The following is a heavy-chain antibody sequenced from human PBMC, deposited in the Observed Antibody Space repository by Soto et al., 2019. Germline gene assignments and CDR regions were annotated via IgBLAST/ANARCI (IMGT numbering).Heavy chain of an antibody. CDR2: IKSKTDCGTT. J-gene: IGHJ4*02. Sequence: GGSLRLSCAASGFTFSNAWMNWVRQAPGKGLEWVGRIKSKTDCGTTDYAAPVKGRFTISRDDSKNTLYLQMNSLKTEDTAVYDCTTWNYYGSGIDYWGQGTLVTVSS. D-gene: IGHD3-10*01. V-gene: IGHV3-15*07. CDR3: TTWNYYGSGIDY. CDR1: GFTFSNAW.